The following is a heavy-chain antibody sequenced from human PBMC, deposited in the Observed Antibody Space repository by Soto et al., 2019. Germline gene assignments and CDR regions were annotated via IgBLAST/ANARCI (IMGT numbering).Heavy chain of an antibody. Sequence: ASVKVSCKASGYTFTIYDINWVRQATGQGLEWMGWMNPNSGNTGYAQKFQGRVTMTRNTSISTAYMELSSLRSEDTAVYYCARILSGYCSGGSCYFDAFDIWGQGTMVTVSS. CDR3: ARILSGYCSGGSCYFDAFDI. CDR2: MNPNSGNT. D-gene: IGHD2-15*01. CDR1: GYTFTIYD. V-gene: IGHV1-8*01. J-gene: IGHJ3*02.